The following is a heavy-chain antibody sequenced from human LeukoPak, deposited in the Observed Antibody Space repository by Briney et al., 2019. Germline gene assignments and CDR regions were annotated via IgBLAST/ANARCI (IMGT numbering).Heavy chain of an antibody. J-gene: IGHJ5*02. Sequence: GGSLRLSCAASGFIFSTCSMTWARQAPGKGLEWVANIKQDGSETFYVDSVKGRFTVSRDNAKASLYLEMNSLRAEDTAVYYCGSGEWLDHWGRGTLVTASS. CDR3: GSGEWLDH. V-gene: IGHV3-7*01. D-gene: IGHD2-21*01. CDR1: GFIFSTCS. CDR2: IKQDGSET.